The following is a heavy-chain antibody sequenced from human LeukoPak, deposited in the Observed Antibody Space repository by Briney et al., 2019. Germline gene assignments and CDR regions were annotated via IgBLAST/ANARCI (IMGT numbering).Heavy chain of an antibody. CDR1: GYTFTSYG. J-gene: IGHJ4*02. D-gene: IGHD3-16*02. CDR3: ARDVGYDYVWGSYRPSFDY. V-gene: IGHV1-18*01. Sequence: ASVKVSCKASGYTFTSYGISWVRQAPGQGLEWMGWISAYNGNTNYAQKLQGRVTMTTDTSTSTAYMELRSLRSDDTAVYYCARDVGYDYVWGSYRPSFDYWGQGTLVTVSS. CDR2: ISAYNGNT.